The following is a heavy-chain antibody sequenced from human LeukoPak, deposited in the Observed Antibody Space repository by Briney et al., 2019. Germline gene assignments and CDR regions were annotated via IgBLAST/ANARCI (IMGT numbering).Heavy chain of an antibody. CDR1: GCTFTSYD. Sequence: GASVKVSCKASGCTFTSYDINWVRQATGQGLEWMGWMNPNSGNTGYAQKFQGRVTMTRNTSISTAYMELSSLRSEDTAVYYCARDGGNYCSGGSCYWSGFDPWGQGTLVTVSS. CDR3: ARDGGNYCSGGSCYWSGFDP. CDR2: MNPNSGNT. J-gene: IGHJ5*02. D-gene: IGHD2-15*01. V-gene: IGHV1-8*01.